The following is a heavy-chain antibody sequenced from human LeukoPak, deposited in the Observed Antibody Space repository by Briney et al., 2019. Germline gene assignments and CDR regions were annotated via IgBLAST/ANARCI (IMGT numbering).Heavy chain of an antibody. CDR3: AKDPEELPGTYYYDSSGPSDY. CDR1: GFTFSSYG. J-gene: IGHJ4*02. V-gene: IGHV3-30*18. CDR2: ISYDGSNK. Sequence: PGRSLRLSCAASGFTFSSYGMHWVRQAPGKGLEWVAVISYDGSNKYYADSVKGRFTISRDNSKNTLYLQMNSLRAEDTAVYYCAKDPEELPGTYYYDSSGPSDYWGQGTLVTVSS. D-gene: IGHD3-22*01.